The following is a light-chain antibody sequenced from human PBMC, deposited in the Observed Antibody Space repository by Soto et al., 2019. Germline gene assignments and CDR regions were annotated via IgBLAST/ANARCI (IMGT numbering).Light chain of an antibody. CDR1: QSLVYSDGNTY. CDR2: QVS. J-gene: IGKJ1*01. CDR3: GKFSQFPRT. V-gene: IGKV2-24*01. Sequence: DIVLTQTPLSSPVTLGQPASISCRSSQSLVYSDGNTYLSWLQQRPGQPPRLLIYQVSNRFSGVPERFSGSGAGTDFTLKIRRVEAEDVGVYYCGKFSQFPRTFGQGTKVEIK.